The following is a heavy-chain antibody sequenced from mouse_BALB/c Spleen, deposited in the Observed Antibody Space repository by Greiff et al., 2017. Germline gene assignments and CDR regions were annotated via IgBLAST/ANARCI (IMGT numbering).Heavy chain of an antibody. D-gene: IGHD2-14*01. CDR1: GFTFTDYY. J-gene: IGHJ4*01. CDR3: ARYYYYRYDYAMDY. V-gene: IGHV7-3*02. CDR2: IRNKANGYTT. Sequence: EVQGVESGGGLVQPGGSLRLSCATSGFTFTDYYMSWVRQPPGKALEWLGFIRNKANGYTTEYSASVKGRFTISRDNSQSILYLQMNTLRAEDSATYYCARYYYYRYDYAMDYWGQGTSVTVSS.